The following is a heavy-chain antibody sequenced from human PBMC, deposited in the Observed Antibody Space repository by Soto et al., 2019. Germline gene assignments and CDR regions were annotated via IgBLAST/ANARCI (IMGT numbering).Heavy chain of an antibody. V-gene: IGHV3-30-3*01. D-gene: IGHD1-1*01. CDR1: GFTLSSYA. J-gene: IGHJ6*02. Sequence: PGGSLRLSCAASGFTLSSYAMHWVRQAPGKGLEWVAVISYDGSNKYYADSVKGRFTISRDNSKNTLYLQMNSLRAEDTAVYYCARGELEPYFTQFWSYYYYGMDVWGQGTTVTVSS. CDR2: ISYDGSNK. CDR3: ARGELEPYFTQFWSYYYYGMDV.